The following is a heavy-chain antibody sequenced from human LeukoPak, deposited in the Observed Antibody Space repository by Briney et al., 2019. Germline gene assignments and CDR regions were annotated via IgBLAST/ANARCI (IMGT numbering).Heavy chain of an antibody. V-gene: IGHV4-34*01. CDR1: GGSFSGYY. CDR2: INHSGST. CDR3: ASRKRGSYSYGKYYYYMDV. Sequence: SETLSLTCAVYGGSFSGYYWSWIRQPPGKGLEWIGEINHSGSTNYNPSLKSRVTISVDTSKNQFSLKLSSVTAADTAVYYCASRKRGSYSYGKYYYYMDVWGKGTTVTVSS. D-gene: IGHD5-18*01. J-gene: IGHJ6*03.